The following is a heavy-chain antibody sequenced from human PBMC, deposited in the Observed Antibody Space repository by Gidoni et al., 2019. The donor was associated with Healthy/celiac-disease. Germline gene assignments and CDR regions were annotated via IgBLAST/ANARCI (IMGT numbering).Heavy chain of an antibody. CDR2: ISYDGSNK. Sequence: QVQLVESGGGVVQPGRSLRLSCAAAGFPFSSYAMHWVRQAPGKGLEWVAVISYDGSNKYYADSVKGRFTISRDNSKNTLYLQMNSLRAEDTAVYYCARDPLPIYSSSWIDYWGQGTLVTVSS. D-gene: IGHD6-13*01. J-gene: IGHJ4*02. CDR1: GFPFSSYA. V-gene: IGHV3-30-3*01. CDR3: ARDPLPIYSSSWIDY.